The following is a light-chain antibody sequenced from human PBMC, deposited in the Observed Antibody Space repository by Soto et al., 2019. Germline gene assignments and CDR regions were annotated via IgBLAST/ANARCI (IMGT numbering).Light chain of an antibody. Sequence: DIRMTQSPSSLSASVGDRGTIACRASQSIDTHLNWYQQHPGKAPNALIYEASNLQSGVPSRFSGSGSGTDFTLTISGLQPDDSATYYCQQTYSPPATFGQGTKVEIK. CDR2: EAS. CDR3: QQTYSPPAT. V-gene: IGKV1-39*01. CDR1: QSIDTH. J-gene: IGKJ1*01.